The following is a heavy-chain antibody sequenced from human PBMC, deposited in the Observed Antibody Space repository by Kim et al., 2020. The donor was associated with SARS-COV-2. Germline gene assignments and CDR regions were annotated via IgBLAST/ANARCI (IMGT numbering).Heavy chain of an antibody. D-gene: IGHD6-13*01. CDR3: ASFPGIAAAGPPFDY. J-gene: IGHJ4*02. CDR2: IIPIFGTA. Sequence: SVKVSCKASGGTFSSYAISWVRQAPGQGLEWMGGIIPIFGTANYAQKFQGRVTITADESTSTAYMELSSLRSEDTAVYYCASFPGIAAAGPPFDYWGQGTLVTVSS. CDR1: GGTFSSYA. V-gene: IGHV1-69*13.